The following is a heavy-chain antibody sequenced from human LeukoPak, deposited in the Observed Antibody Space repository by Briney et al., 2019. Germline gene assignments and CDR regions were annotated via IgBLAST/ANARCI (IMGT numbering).Heavy chain of an antibody. CDR1: GFTFSSYS. CDR2: IKQDGSAQ. J-gene: IGHJ5*02. D-gene: IGHD3-10*01. Sequence: PGGSLRLSCAASGFTFSSYSMNWVRQAPGKGLEWVANIKQDGSAQYYVDSVKGRFTISRDDARNSVSLHMSSLRDDDTALYYCTRGGSSYYAGWSDPWGQGSLVTVSS. CDR3: TRGGSSYYAGWSDP. V-gene: IGHV3-7*03.